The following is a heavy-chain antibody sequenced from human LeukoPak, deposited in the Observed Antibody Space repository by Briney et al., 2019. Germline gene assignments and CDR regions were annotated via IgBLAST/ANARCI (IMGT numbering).Heavy chain of an antibody. Sequence: GGSLRLFCAASGFTFSSYSMNWVRQAPGKGLEWVSYISSSSTIYYADSVKGRFTISRDNAKNSLYLQMNSLRAEDTAVYYCARVAETMVRGVITYYLDYWGQGTLVTVSS. CDR3: ARVAETMVRGVITYYLDY. D-gene: IGHD3-10*01. CDR1: GFTFSSYS. V-gene: IGHV3-48*01. J-gene: IGHJ4*02. CDR2: ISSSSTI.